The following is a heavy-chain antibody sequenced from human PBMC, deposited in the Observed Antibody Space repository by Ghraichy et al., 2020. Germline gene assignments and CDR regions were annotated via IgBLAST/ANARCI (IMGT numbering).Heavy chain of an antibody. CDR1: GFTFDDYG. CDR2: INWNGGST. D-gene: IGHD6-19*01. V-gene: IGHV3-20*04. CDR3: ARGSHSTGWYYFDY. J-gene: IGHJ4*02. Sequence: GGSLRLSCAASGFTFDDYGMSWVRQAPGKGLEWVSDINWNGGSTSYADSVKGRFTISRDNAKHSLYLQMNSLRAEDTALYYCARGSHSTGWYYFDYWGQGTLVTVSS.